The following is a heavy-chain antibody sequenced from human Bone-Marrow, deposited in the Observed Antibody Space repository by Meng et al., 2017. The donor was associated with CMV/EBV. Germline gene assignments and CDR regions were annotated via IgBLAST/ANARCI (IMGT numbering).Heavy chain of an antibody. D-gene: IGHD2-2*01. CDR2: IIPILGIA. CDR3: ARDFGYCSSTSCYPRNWFDP. Sequence: SVKVSCKASGGTFGSYTISWVRQAPGQGLEWMGRIIPILGIANYAQKFQGRVTITADKSTSTAYMELSSLRSEDTAVYYCARDFGYCSSTSCYPRNWFDPWGQGTLVTVSS. J-gene: IGHJ5*02. V-gene: IGHV1-69*04. CDR1: GGTFGSYT.